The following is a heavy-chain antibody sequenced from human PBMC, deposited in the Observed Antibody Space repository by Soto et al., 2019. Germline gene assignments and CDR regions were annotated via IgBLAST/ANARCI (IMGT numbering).Heavy chain of an antibody. CDR1: GYTFTGYY. V-gene: IGHV1-2*04. CDR3: ARGGVAMDFGMDV. CDR2: INPNSGGT. J-gene: IGHJ6*02. Sequence: ASVKVSCKASGYTFTGYYMNWVRQAPGQGLEWMGWINPNSGGTNYAQKFQGWVTMTRDTSISTAYMELSRLRSDDTAVYYCARGGVAMDFGMDVWGQGTTVPVSS. D-gene: IGHD5-12*01.